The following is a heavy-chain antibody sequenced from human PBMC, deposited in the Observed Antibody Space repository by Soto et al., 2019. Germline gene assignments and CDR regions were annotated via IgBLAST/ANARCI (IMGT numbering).Heavy chain of an antibody. CDR1: GGSISSGGYS. CDR3: ARHELRYFDWLSKSGDWFDP. Sequence: SETLSLTCAVSGGSISSGGYSWSWIRQPPGKGLEWIGYIYHSGSTYYNPSLKSRVTISVDRSKNQFSLKLSSVTAADTAVYYCARHELRYFDWLSKSGDWFDPWGQGTLVTVSS. D-gene: IGHD3-9*01. J-gene: IGHJ5*02. CDR2: IYHSGST. V-gene: IGHV4-30-2*01.